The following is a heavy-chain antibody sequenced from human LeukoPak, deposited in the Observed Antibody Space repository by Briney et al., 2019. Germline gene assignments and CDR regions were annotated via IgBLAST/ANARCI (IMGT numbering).Heavy chain of an antibody. CDR1: GYTFTSYD. Sequence: APVKVSCKASGYTFTSYDINWVRQATGQGLEWMGWMNPNSGNTGYAQKFQGRVTMTRNTSISTAYMELSSLRSEDTAVYYCARGRGGSGRYYFYYYYYMDVWGKGTTVTISS. CDR2: MNPNSGNT. J-gene: IGHJ6*03. CDR3: ARGRGGSGRYYFYYYYYMDV. V-gene: IGHV1-8*01. D-gene: IGHD3-10*01.